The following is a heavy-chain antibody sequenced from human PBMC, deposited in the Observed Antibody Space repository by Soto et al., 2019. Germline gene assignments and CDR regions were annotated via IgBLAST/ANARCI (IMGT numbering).Heavy chain of an antibody. CDR3: ARYFDSNSYFEL. CDR2: IYHRGST. D-gene: IGHD3-22*01. V-gene: IGHV4-30-4*01. CDR1: GGSISSGDYY. Sequence: LCGGSISSGDYYWCWIRQPPGKGLEWIGYIYHRGSTYYNPSLKSRVTISVDTSKNQFSLMLSSVTAADTAVFYCARYFDSNSYFELWGRGTLVTVSS. J-gene: IGHJ2*01.